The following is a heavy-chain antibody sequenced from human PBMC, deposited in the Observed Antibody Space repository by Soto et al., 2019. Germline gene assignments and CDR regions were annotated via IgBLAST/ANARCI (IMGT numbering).Heavy chain of an antibody. J-gene: IGHJ4*02. V-gene: IGHV1-2*04. CDR3: ARGGYGPSGYH. CDR2: INPNSGGT. Sequence: ASVKVSCKASGYTFTGYYMHWVRQAPGQGLEWMGWINPNSGGTNYAQKFQGWVTMTRXTXXSXXXMXLXXLRXDDTAVYYCARGGYGPSGYHWGQGTLVTVSS. CDR1: GYTFTGYY. D-gene: IGHD3-22*01.